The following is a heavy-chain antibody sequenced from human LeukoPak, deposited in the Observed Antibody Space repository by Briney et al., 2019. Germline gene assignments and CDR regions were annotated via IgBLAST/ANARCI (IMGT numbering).Heavy chain of an antibody. CDR1: GFTFSSYG. D-gene: IGHD3-10*01. CDR2: ISDSGSNK. Sequence: GGSLRLSCAASGFTFSSYGMHWVRQAPGKGLEWVAVISDSGSNKYYADSVKGRFTISRDNSKNTLYLQMNSLRAEDTAVYYCAKDLNYGSGSYYILYYFDYWGQGTLVTVSS. CDR3: AKDLNYGSGSYYILYYFDY. J-gene: IGHJ4*02. V-gene: IGHV3-30*18.